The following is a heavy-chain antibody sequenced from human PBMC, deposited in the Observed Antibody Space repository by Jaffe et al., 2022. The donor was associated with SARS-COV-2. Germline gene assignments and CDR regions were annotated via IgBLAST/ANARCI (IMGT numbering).Heavy chain of an antibody. CDR1: GFTFSTYG. V-gene: IGHV3-33*01. D-gene: IGHD2-8*02. CDR2: ISYDGSKK. J-gene: IGHJ4*02. CDR3: ARPNNYFETGGRFYFDS. Sequence: QVQLVESGGGVVQPGRSLRLSCAASGFTFSTYGMHWVRQAPGKGLEWVAGISYDGSKKYYGDPVKGRSTISRDNSRKTVDLQMNSLRDEDTAVYFCARPNNYFETGGRFYFDSWGQGILVAVSS.